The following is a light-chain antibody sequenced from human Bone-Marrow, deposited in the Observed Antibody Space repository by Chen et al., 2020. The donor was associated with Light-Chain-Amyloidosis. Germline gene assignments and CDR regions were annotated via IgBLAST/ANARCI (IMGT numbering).Light chain of an antibody. V-gene: IGLV2-8*01. CDR1: SSDVGGYNY. CDR3: SSYTGGNSPYV. CDR2: EVS. J-gene: IGLJ1*01. Sequence: QSALTQPPSASGSPGQSVTIYCSATSSDVGGYNYVSWYQQHPGKAPILMIYEVSDLPSAFPDRFSGSKSANTASLTVSGLQAEDEADYYCSSYTGGNSPYVFGTGTKVTVL.